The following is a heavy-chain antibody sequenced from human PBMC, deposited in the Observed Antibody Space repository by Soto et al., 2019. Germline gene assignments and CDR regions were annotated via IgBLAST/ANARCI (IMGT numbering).Heavy chain of an antibody. CDR2: IYYSGST. Sequence: PSETLSLTCTVSGGSISSSSYYWGWIRQPPGKGLEWIGSIYYSGSTYYNPSLKSRVTISVDTSKNQFSLKLSSVTAADTAVYYCASATCGGDCSTFGYYYYYYGMDVWGQGTTVTVSS. J-gene: IGHJ6*02. CDR3: ASATCGGDCSTFGYYYYYYGMDV. V-gene: IGHV4-39*01. CDR1: GGSISSSSYY. D-gene: IGHD2-21*02.